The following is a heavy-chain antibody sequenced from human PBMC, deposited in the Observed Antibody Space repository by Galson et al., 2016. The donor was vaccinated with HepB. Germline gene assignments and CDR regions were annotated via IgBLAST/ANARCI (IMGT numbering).Heavy chain of an antibody. V-gene: IGHV1-18*04. CDR1: GYTFFRHT. CDR3: ARGGDKAALHLDF. J-gene: IGHJ4*02. D-gene: IGHD2-15*01. Sequence: SVKVSCKASGYTFFRHTNNWVRQTPGQGLEWMGWVSAYNGNTDYAQNVRDRVALTTDPSTTTAYMELMALTSDDTAPYYCARGGDKAALHLDFWGQGTLVTVSS. CDR2: VSAYNGNT.